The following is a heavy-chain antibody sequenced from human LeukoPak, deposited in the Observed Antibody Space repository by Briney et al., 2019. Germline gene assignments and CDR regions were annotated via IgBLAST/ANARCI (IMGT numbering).Heavy chain of an antibody. J-gene: IGHJ4*02. D-gene: IGHD3-22*01. CDR3: ARGDASGYPDY. CDR1: GDSMNSSNW. Sequence: SETLSLTCAVSGDSMNSSNWWSWVRQSPRKGLEWIGEIYQGGRTNYKSSLKSRVSISVDKSRNQLSLKLTSVTAADTAVYYCARGDASGYPDYWGQGTLVTVSS. CDR2: IYQGGRT. V-gene: IGHV4-4*02.